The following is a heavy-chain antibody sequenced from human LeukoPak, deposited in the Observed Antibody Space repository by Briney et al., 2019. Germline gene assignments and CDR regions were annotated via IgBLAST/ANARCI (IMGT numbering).Heavy chain of an antibody. J-gene: IGHJ5*02. CDR2: ISSSSSYI. V-gene: IGHV3-21*01. CDR1: GFTFSSYS. Sequence: GGSLRLSCAASGFTFSSYSMNWVRQAPGKGLEWVSSISSSSSYIYYADSVKGRFTISRDNAKNSLYLQMNSLRAEDTAVYYCAGNHYDFWSGYQTPENWFDPWGQGTLVTVSS. D-gene: IGHD3-3*01. CDR3: AGNHYDFWSGYQTPENWFDP.